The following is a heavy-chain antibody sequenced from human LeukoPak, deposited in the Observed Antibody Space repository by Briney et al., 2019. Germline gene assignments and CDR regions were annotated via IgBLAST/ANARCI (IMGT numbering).Heavy chain of an antibody. CDR1: GFTFNSYA. CDR2: ISGSGGST. Sequence: GGSLRLSCAASGFTFNSYAMSWVRQAPGKGLEWVSAISGSGGSTYYADSVKGRFTISRDNSKNTLHLQMNSLRVEDTAVCYCAKRGVAAAFDVWGQGTTVTVSS. J-gene: IGHJ6*02. D-gene: IGHD6-13*01. CDR3: AKRGVAAAFDV. V-gene: IGHV3-23*01.